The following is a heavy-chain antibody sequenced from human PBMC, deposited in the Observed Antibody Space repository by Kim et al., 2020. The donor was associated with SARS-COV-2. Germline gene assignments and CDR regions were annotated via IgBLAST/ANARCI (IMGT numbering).Heavy chain of an antibody. Sequence: NPSLKSRVTISVDTSKNQFSLKLSSVTAADTAVYYCARSSSWTGGYFDYWGQGTLVTVSS. V-gene: IGHV4-59*01. D-gene: IGHD6-13*01. CDR3: ARSSSWTGGYFDY. J-gene: IGHJ4*02.